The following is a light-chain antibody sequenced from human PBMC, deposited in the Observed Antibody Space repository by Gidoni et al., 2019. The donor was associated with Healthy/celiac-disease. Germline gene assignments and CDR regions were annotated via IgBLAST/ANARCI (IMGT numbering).Light chain of an antibody. CDR2: GAS. V-gene: IGKV3-20*01. CDR1: QSVSSSY. CDR3: QQYGSSPFT. J-gene: IGKJ3*01. Sequence: ETAVTQSPGTLSLSPGERATLSCRACQSVSSSYLAWYQQKPGQAPRLLIYGASSRATGIPDRFSGSGSGTDFTLTISRLEPEDFAVYYCQQYGSSPFTFXPXTKVDIK.